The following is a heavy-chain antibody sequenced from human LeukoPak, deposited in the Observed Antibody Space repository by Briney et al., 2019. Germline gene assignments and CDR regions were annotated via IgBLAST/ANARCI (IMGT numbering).Heavy chain of an antibody. J-gene: IGHJ4*02. D-gene: IGHD3-16*01. CDR3: ARGGFRACDY. CDR2: IYYSGYT. CDR1: GGSISPYY. V-gene: IGHV4-59*08. Sequence: PSETLSLTCNVSGGSISPYYWSWIRQSPGKGLELIGYIYYSGYTNYNPSLKGRVTISLDTSKNQFSLKLSSVTAADTAMYYCARGGFRACDYWGQGTLVTVSS.